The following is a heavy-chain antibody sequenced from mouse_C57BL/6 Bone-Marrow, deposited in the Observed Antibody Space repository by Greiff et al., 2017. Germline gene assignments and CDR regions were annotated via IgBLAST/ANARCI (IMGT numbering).Heavy chain of an antibody. J-gene: IGHJ2*01. Sequence: QVQLQQPGAELVKPGASVKMSCKASGYSFTSYWITWVKQRPGQGLAWIGVIYPGSGSTNYNEKFKSKATLTVDTSSSTAYLQLRSLTSADSAVDYCSRRACDYDPYYFAYWGQGTTLTVS. D-gene: IGHD2-4*01. CDR3: SRRACDYDPYYFAY. CDR2: IYPGSGST. V-gene: IGHV1-55*01. CDR1: GYSFTSYW.